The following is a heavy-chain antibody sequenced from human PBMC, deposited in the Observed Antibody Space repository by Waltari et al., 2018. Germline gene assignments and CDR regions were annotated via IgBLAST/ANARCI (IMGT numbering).Heavy chain of an antibody. D-gene: IGHD2-15*01. CDR3: ASRIHLVVAATPAVDAFDI. Sequence: QVQLQESGPGLVKPSETLSLTCAVSGYSISSGYYWGWIRQPPEKGLEWIGSIYHSGSTYYNPSLKSRVTISVDTSKNQFSLKLSSVTAADTAVYYCASRIHLVVAATPAVDAFDIWGQGTMVTVSS. CDR1: GYSISSGYY. CDR2: IYHSGST. V-gene: IGHV4-38-2*01. J-gene: IGHJ3*02.